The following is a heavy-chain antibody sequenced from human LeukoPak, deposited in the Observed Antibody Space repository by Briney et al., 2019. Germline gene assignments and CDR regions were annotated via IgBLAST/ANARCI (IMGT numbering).Heavy chain of an antibody. CDR2: ISDDGRTE. D-gene: IGHD2-15*01. CDR1: GFTVSSNY. CDR3: TKEGATGSRYNFDY. J-gene: IGHJ4*02. Sequence: GGSLRLSCAASGFTVSSNYMSWVRQAPGKGLEWVAVISDDGRTEYYADSVKGRFTISRDNSKNTVSLQMNSLRDDDTAVLYCTKEGATGSRYNFDYWGQGTLVTVSS. V-gene: IGHV3-30*18.